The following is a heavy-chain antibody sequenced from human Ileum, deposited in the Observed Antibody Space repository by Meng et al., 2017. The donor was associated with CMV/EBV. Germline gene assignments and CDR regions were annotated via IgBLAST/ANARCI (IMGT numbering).Heavy chain of an antibody. CDR2: IKQDGSEK. V-gene: IGHV3-7*01. D-gene: IGHD2-2*01. J-gene: IGHJ4*02. CDR1: GFTFSSYW. Sequence: GGSLRLSCAASGFTFSSYWMSWVRQAPGKGLEWVANIKQDGSEKYYVDSVKGRFTISRDNAKNSLYLQMNSLRAEDTAVYYCAGCSSTSCQVFDYWGQGKLVTVSS. CDR3: AGCSSTSCQVFDY.